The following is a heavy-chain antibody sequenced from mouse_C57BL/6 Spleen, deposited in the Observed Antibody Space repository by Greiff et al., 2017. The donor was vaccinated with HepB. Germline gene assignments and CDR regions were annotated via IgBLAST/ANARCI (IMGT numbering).Heavy chain of an antibody. CDR3: ARRRDGTGFAY. Sequence: EVHLVESGGDLVKPGGSLKLSCAASGFTFSSYGMSWVRQTPDKRLEWVATISSGGSYTYYPDSVKGRFTIYRDNAKNTLYLQMSSLKSEDTAMYYCARRRDGTGFAYWGQGTLVTVSA. V-gene: IGHV5-6*01. D-gene: IGHD4-1*01. CDR2: ISSGGSYT. CDR1: GFTFSSYG. J-gene: IGHJ3*01.